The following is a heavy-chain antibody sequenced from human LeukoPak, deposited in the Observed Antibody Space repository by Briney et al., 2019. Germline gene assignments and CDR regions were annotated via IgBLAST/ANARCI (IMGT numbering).Heavy chain of an antibody. D-gene: IGHD5-18*01. CDR2: IRYDGSNK. J-gene: IGHJ4*02. Sequence: PGGSLRLSCAASGFTFSSYGMHWVRQAPGKGLEWVAFIRYDGSNKYYADSVKGRFTISRDNSKNSLYLQMNSLRAEDTAVYYCARVFKNVDTAMVTDHYFDYWGQGTLVTVSS. CDR3: ARVFKNVDTAMVTDHYFDY. V-gene: IGHV3-30*02. CDR1: GFTFSSYG.